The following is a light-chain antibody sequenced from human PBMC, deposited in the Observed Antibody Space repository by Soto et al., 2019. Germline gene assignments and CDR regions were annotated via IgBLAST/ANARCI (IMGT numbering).Light chain of an antibody. CDR2: KAS. CDR1: QSISSW. Sequence: DIQMTQSPSTLSASVGDRVTITCRASQSISSWLAWYQQKPGKAPKLLIYKASSLESGVPSRLSGSGSGTEFTLTISSLQPDDFATYYCQQYNSYSSTFGPGTKVDIK. J-gene: IGKJ3*01. CDR3: QQYNSYSST. V-gene: IGKV1-5*03.